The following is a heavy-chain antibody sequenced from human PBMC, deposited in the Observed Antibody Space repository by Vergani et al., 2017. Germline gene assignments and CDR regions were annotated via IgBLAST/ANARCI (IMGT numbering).Heavy chain of an antibody. CDR2: IYWNDDK. Sequence: QITLKESGPTLVKPTQTLTLTCTFSGFSLSTSGVGVGWIRQPPGKALEWLALIYWNDDKRYSPSLKSRLTITKDTSKNQVVLTMTNMDPVDTATYYCAHSIERDCSSTSCVDYYYYGMDVWGQGTTVTVSS. V-gene: IGHV2-5*01. J-gene: IGHJ6*02. CDR1: GFSLSTSGVG. CDR3: AHSIERDCSSTSCVDYYYYGMDV. D-gene: IGHD2-2*01.